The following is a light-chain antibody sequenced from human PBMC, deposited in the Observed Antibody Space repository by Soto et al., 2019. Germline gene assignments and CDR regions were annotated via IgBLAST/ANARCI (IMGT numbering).Light chain of an antibody. CDR1: QSVSSY. CDR2: GAS. V-gene: IGKV3-11*01. Sequence: EIVLTQSPATLSLSPGESATLSCRASQSVSSYLAWYQQKPGQAPRLLIYGASNRATGIPARLSGSGSGTDFTLTISSLEPEDSAVYYCLQRSNWLTFGGGTKVEIK. CDR3: LQRSNWLT. J-gene: IGKJ4*01.